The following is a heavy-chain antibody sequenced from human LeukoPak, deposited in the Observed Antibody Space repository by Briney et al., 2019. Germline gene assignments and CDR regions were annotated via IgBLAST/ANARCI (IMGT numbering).Heavy chain of an antibody. CDR2: INSDGSST. CDR3: AVLSSGHPVDY. J-gene: IGHJ4*02. CDR1: GFTFRSYW. V-gene: IGHV3-74*01. D-gene: IGHD3-22*01. Sequence: GGSLRLSCAASGFTFRSYWMHWVRQAPGKGLVWVSRINSDGSSTTYADSVKGRFTISRDNAKNTLHLQMDSLRVEDTAVYYCAVLSSGHPVDYWGQGTLVTVSS.